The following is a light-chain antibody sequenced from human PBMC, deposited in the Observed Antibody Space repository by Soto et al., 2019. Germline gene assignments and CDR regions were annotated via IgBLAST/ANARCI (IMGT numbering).Light chain of an antibody. J-gene: IGLJ2*01. CDR1: TGAVTSGHY. CDR3: LLYYGGAL. V-gene: IGLV7-43*01. CDR2: STS. Sequence: QTVVTQEPSLTVSPGGTVILTCASSTGAVTSGHYPNWFQQKPGQTPRALIYSTSNKYSWTPARFSGSLLGGKAALTLSGVQPEDEAEYYCLLYYGGALFGGGTKLTVL.